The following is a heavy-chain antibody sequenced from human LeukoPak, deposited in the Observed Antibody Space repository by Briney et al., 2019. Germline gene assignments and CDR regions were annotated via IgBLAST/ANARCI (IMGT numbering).Heavy chain of an antibody. D-gene: IGHD1-26*01. CDR2: IYTSGST. CDR3: ARVVVGNPSDYYHYYYMDV. V-gene: IGHV4-4*07. CDR1: GGSISSYY. Sequence: SETLSLTCTVSGGSISSYYWSWIRQPAGKGLEWIGRIYTSGSTNYNPSLKSRVTMSVDTSKNQFSLKLSSVTAADTAVYYCARVVVGNPSDYYHYYYMDVWGKGTTVIVSS. J-gene: IGHJ6*03.